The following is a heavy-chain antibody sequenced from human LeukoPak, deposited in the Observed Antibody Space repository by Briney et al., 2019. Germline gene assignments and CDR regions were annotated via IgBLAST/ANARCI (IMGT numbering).Heavy chain of an antibody. V-gene: IGHV3-15*01. CDR1: GFTFGDYA. CDR3: TTEFKELGSFFYFYYMDV. Sequence: GGSLRLSCTASGFTFGDYAMSWVRQAPGKGLEWVGRKTKSEGGTTDYAAPAKGRFTISRDDSKNALFLQMDSLKSDDTAMYYCTTEFKELGSFFYFYYMDVWGTGTTVTISS. D-gene: IGHD3-10*01. CDR2: KTKSEGGTT. J-gene: IGHJ6*03.